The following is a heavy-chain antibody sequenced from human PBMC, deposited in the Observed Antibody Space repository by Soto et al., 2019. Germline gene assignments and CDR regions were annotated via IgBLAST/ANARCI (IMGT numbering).Heavy chain of an antibody. J-gene: IGHJ4*02. CDR3: ATRFYDSSGYYLFYFDS. CDR2: INHSGST. CDR1: GGSFSFYY. Sequence: QVQLHQWGAGLLKPSETLSLTCAVSGGSFSFYYWSWIRQPPGKELEWIGEINHSGSTNYNSSLKSRVTISVDTSKNQFSLKLSSVTAADTAVDYCATRFYDSSGYYLFYFDSWGQGTLVTVSS. V-gene: IGHV4-34*01. D-gene: IGHD3-22*01.